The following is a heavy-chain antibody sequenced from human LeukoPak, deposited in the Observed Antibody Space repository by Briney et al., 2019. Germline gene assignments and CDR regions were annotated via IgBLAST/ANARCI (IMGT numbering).Heavy chain of an antibody. CDR1: GGTFSSYA. V-gene: IGHV1-69*05. CDR3: AATRYCSSTSCRHFDY. D-gene: IGHD2-2*01. Sequence: ASVKVSCKASGGTFSSYAISWVRQAPGQELEWMGGIIPIFGTANYAQKFQGRVTITTDESTSTAYMELSSLRSEDTAVYYCAATRYCSSTSCRHFDYWGQGTLVTVSS. J-gene: IGHJ4*02. CDR2: IIPIFGTA.